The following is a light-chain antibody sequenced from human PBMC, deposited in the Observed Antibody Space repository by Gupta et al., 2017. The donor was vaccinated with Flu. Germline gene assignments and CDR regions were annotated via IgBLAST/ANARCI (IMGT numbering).Light chain of an antibody. V-gene: IGKV1-5*03. CDR3: QQDNSYPWT. CDR1: QSISSW. Sequence: PSTLSASVGDRVTITCRASQSISSWLAWYQQKPGKAPKLLIYKASSLESGVPSRFSGSGSGTEFTLTISSLQPDDFATYYCQQDNSYPWTFGQGTEVEIK. J-gene: IGKJ1*01. CDR2: KAS.